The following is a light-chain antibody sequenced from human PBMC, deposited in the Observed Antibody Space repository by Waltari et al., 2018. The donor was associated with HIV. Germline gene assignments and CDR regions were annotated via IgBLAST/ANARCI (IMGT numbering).Light chain of an antibody. Sequence: DIQMTQSPSSLSASVGDRVTITCRASQSISRYLSWYQQKPGKIPSLLIYSASILQTGVPSRFSGSGSGTEFTLTISSLQPEDFATYYCLQSYSLFMWTFGQGTKVEVK. V-gene: IGKV1-39*01. CDR2: SAS. CDR3: LQSYSLFMWT. CDR1: QSISRY. J-gene: IGKJ1*01.